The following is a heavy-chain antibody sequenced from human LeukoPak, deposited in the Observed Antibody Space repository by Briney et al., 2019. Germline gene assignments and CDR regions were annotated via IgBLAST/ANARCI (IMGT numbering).Heavy chain of an antibody. CDR3: ARVGDIVVVPAAEGYGMDV. Sequence: GASVKVSCKASGYTFTSYYMHWVRQAPGQGLEWMGMINPSGGSTSYAQKFQGRVTMTRDTSTSTVYTELSSLRSEDTAVYYCARVGDIVVVPAAEGYGMDVWGQGTTVTVSS. D-gene: IGHD2-2*01. V-gene: IGHV1-46*01. CDR2: INPSGGST. CDR1: GYTFTSYY. J-gene: IGHJ6*02.